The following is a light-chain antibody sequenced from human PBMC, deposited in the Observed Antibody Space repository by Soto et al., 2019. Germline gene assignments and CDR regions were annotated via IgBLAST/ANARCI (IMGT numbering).Light chain of an antibody. V-gene: IGKV3-20*01. Sequence: EIVLTQSPATLSLSPGEGATVSCRASQSVSSYLAWYPQKPGQAPRLLIFDASSRATGIPDRFRGSGSGTDFTLTISRLEPEDLAVYYCQQYGFSPPWTFGQGTKVEI. CDR1: QSVSSY. J-gene: IGKJ1*01. CDR2: DAS. CDR3: QQYGFSPPWT.